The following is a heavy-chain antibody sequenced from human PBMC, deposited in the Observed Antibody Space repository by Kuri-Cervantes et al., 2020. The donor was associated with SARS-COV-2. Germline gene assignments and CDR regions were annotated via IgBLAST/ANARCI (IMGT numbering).Heavy chain of an antibody. CDR1: GGSISSYY. CDR2: IYYSGST. D-gene: IGHD7-27*01. J-gene: IGHJ6*03. CDR3: ARGDSLLDWGSDYYYYMDV. V-gene: IGHV4-59*01. Sequence: ESLKISCTVSGGSISSYYWSWIRQPPGKGLEWIGYIYYSGSTNYNPSLKSRVTISVDTSKNQFSLKLSSVTAAGTAVYYCARGDSLLDWGSDYYYYMDVWGKGTTVTVSS.